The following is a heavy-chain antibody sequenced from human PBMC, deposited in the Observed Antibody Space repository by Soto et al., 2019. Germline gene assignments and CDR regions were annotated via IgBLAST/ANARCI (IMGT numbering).Heavy chain of an antibody. V-gene: IGHV2-5*01. CDR1: GFSLSTSGVG. CDR3: ARGLATLPVFAFDI. D-gene: IGHD6-6*01. CDR2: IYWSGDE. J-gene: IGHJ3*02. Sequence: SGPTLVNPTQALTLTCSFSGFSLSTSGVGVGWIRQSPGKALEWLALIYWSGDEHYRPSLKSRLSIIKDTSKNHVVLIMTDMDPVDTATYYCARGLATLPVFAFDIWGQGTMVTVSS.